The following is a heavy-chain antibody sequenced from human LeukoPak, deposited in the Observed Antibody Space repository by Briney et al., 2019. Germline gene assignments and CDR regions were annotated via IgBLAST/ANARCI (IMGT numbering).Heavy chain of an antibody. J-gene: IGHJ4*02. V-gene: IGHV1-69*13. CDR2: IIPIFGTA. CDR1: GYTFTSYG. Sequence: ASVKVSCKASGYTFTSYGISWVRQAPGQGLEWMGGIIPIFGTANYAQKFQGRVTITADESTSTAYMELSSLRSEDTAVYYCARFIALRAAGGPLDYWGQGTLVTVSS. CDR3: ARFIALRAAGGPLDY. D-gene: IGHD6-13*01.